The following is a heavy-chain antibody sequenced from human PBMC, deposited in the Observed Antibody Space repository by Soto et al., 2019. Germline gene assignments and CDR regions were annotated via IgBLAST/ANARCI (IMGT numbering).Heavy chain of an antibody. D-gene: IGHD3-10*01. CDR2: ISGSGGST. CDR3: AKDPLFYYGSGSYDLDY. CDR1: GFTFSSYA. V-gene: IGHV3-23*01. Sequence: GGSLRLSCAASGFTFSSYAMSWVRQAPGKGLEWVSAISGSGGSTYYADSVKGRFTISRDNSKNTLYLQMNSLRAEDTAVYYCAKDPLFYYGSGSYDLDYWGQGTLVTVSS. J-gene: IGHJ4*02.